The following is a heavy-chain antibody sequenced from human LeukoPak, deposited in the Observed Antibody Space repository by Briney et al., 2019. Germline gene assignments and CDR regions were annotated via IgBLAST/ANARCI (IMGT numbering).Heavy chain of an antibody. V-gene: IGHV3-23*01. J-gene: IGHJ4*02. CDR1: GFSFNTYG. CDR3: EKVVAPSATRNIDY. D-gene: IGHD2-2*01. Sequence: GGSLRLSCAASGFSFNTYGRTWVRQAPGKGLEWVSTFGSGGGTYYSDSVRGLLTIATDNSKNTLYLQLNSLSAEDTDLYSCEKVVAPSATRNIDYWGQGTLVIVSS. CDR2: FGSGGGT.